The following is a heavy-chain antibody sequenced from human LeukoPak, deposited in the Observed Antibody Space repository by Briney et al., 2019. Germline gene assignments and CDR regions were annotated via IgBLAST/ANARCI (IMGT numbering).Heavy chain of an antibody. Sequence: GGSLRLSCVASGFTVSSNYMTWVRQAPGKGLECVSIIHSGGSTDYADSVKGRFTISRDNSKNTLYLQMNSLRAEDTAVYFCAAKWLLRRYWGQGTLVTVSS. CDR3: AAKWLLRRY. D-gene: IGHD3-22*01. J-gene: IGHJ4*02. V-gene: IGHV3-66*01. CDR1: GFTVSSNY. CDR2: IHSGGST.